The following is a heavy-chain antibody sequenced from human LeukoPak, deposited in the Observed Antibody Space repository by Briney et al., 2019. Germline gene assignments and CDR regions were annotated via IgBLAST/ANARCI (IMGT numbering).Heavy chain of an antibody. V-gene: IGHV1-2*02. D-gene: IGHD3-9*01. Sequence: GASVKVSCKASGYTFTGYYMHWVRQAPGQGLEWMGWINPNSGGTNYAQKFQGRVTMTRGTSISTAYMELSRLRSDDTAVYYCARGDFDWPDYYYYYMDVWGKGTTVTVSS. CDR1: GYTFTGYY. CDR3: ARGDFDWPDYYYYYMDV. J-gene: IGHJ6*03. CDR2: INPNSGGT.